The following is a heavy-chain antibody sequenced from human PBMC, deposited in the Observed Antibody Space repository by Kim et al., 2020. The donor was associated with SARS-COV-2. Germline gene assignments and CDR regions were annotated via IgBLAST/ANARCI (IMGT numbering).Heavy chain of an antibody. Sequence: SYAQKFQGRVTMTRDTSTSTVYMELSSLRSEDTAVYYCAREVYDSGQIDYWGQGTLVTVSS. J-gene: IGHJ4*02. V-gene: IGHV1-46*01. D-gene: IGHD3-22*01. CDR3: AREVYDSGQIDY.